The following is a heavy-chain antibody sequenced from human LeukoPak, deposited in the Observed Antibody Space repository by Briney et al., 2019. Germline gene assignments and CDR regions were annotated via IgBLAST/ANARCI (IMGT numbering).Heavy chain of an antibody. CDR3: TRAQTEVGAKYYFDY. J-gene: IGHJ4*02. CDR1: AFTFGDYA. Sequence: GGPLRLSCTASAFTFGDYAMNWVRQAPGKGLEWVGFVRGKPYDATTEYAASVKGRFTISRDDSKSIAYLQMNSLKTEDTAVYYCTRAQTEVGAKYYFDYWGQGTLVTVSS. V-gene: IGHV3-49*04. D-gene: IGHD1-26*01. CDR2: VRGKPYDATT.